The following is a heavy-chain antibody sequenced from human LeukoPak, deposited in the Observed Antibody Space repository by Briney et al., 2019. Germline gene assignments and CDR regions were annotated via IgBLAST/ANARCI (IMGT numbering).Heavy chain of an antibody. J-gene: IGHJ4*02. D-gene: IGHD1-1*01. CDR3: ARALHLELHSYFDS. Sequence: ASVKVSCKVSGYTLTELSMHWVRQAPGKGLEWMGGIIPIFGSANYAQKFQGRVTITADESTSTAYMELSSLRSEDTAVYYCARALHLELHSYFDSWGQGTLVTVSS. CDR1: GYTLTELS. V-gene: IGHV1-69*13. CDR2: IIPIFGSA.